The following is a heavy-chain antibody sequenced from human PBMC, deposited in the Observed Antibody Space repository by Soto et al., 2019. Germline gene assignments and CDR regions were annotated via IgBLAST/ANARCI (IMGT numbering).Heavy chain of an antibody. CDR1: GYTFTNHA. Sequence: ASVKVSCKASGYTFTNHAIHWVRQAPGQGLEWMGWINAGKGDTKYPQRFQGRVTITRDTSASTAYMELRSLRSDDTAVYYCARDPKPFLIKSLYGMDVWGQGTTVTVSS. V-gene: IGHV1-3*01. CDR2: INAGKGDT. CDR3: ARDPKPFLIKSLYGMDV. J-gene: IGHJ6*02.